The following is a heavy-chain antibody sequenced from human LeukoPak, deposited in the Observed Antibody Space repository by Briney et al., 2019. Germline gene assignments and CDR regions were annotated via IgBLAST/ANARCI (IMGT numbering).Heavy chain of an antibody. CDR2: VSGSGGST. CDR1: GFTFSSYG. Sequence: PGGSLRLSCAASGFTFSSYGMHWVRQAPGKGLEWVSAVSGSGGSTYYADSVKGRFTISRDNSKNTLYLQMNSLRAEDTAVYYCARGMTTVTTGGSYWGQGTLVTVSS. CDR3: ARGMTTVTTGGSY. D-gene: IGHD4-17*01. J-gene: IGHJ4*02. V-gene: IGHV3-23*01.